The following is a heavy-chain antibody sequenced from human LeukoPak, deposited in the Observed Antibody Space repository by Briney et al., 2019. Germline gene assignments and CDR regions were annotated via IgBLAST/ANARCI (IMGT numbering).Heavy chain of an antibody. CDR2: INHSGST. Sequence: SETLSLTCAVYGGSFSGYNSSWIRQPPEKGLEWIGEINHSGSTNYNPSLKSRVTISVDTSKNQFSLKLSSVTAADTAVYYCARGGGGWLPFDYWGQGTLVTVSS. CDR3: ARGGGGWLPFDY. D-gene: IGHD5-24*01. J-gene: IGHJ4*02. CDR1: GGSFSGYN. V-gene: IGHV4-34*01.